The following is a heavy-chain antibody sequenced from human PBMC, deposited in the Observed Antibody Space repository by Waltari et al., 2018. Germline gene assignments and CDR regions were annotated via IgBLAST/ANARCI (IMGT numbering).Heavy chain of an antibody. D-gene: IGHD6-6*01. V-gene: IGHV1-2*02. J-gene: IGHJ6*02. CDR2: INPNSGGT. CDR1: GYSFTGHS. CDR3: ARKTLVRDYYYGMDV. Sequence: QVQLVQSGAEVKKPGASVTVSCKASGYSFTGHSLPWVRPAPGQGLEWMGWINPNSGGTNYAQKFQGRVTMTRDTSISTAYMELSRLRSDDTAVYYCARKTLVRDYYYGMDVWGQGTTVTVSS.